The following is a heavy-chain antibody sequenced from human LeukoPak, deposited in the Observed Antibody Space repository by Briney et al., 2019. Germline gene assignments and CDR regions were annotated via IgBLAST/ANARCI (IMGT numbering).Heavy chain of an antibody. D-gene: IGHD3-22*01. CDR1: GFTLSSYG. J-gene: IGHJ3*02. CDR3: ASLDSRIGAFDI. CDR2: ISYDGSNK. Sequence: GRSLRLSCAASGFTLSSYGMHWVRQAPGKGLEWVAVISYDGSNKYYADSVKGRFTISRDNSKNTLYLQMNSLRAEDTAVYYCASLDSRIGAFDIWGQGTMVTVSS. V-gene: IGHV3-30*03.